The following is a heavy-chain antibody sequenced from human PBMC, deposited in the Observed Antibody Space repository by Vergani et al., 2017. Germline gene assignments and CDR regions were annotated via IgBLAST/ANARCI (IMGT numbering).Heavy chain of an antibody. V-gene: IGHV7-4-1*02. CDR2: INSNSCNP. CDR1: GYTFTNYA. J-gene: IGHJ5*02. CDR3: VRTRAGSCTCGSCESGWFDP. Sequence: QVQLVQSGSEVKKPGASVKVSCRASGYTFTNYALNWVRQAPGQGLEWMGWINSNSCNPTYAQGFKGRFVFSLDSSVSTSYLQINSLQPEDTAVYYCVRTRAGSCTCGSCESGWFDPWGQGTLVTVSS. D-gene: IGHD2-15*01.